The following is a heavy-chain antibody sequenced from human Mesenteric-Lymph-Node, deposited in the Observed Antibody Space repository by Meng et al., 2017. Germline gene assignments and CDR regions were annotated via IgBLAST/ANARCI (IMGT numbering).Heavy chain of an antibody. CDR3: ARDDRGTGV. CDR1: GGSISSYY. J-gene: IGHJ4*02. V-gene: IGHV4-59*01. D-gene: IGHD3/OR15-3a*01. CDR2: IYYSGST. Sequence: SETLSLTCTVSGGSISSYYWSWIRQPPGKGLEWIGYIYYSGSTNYNPSLKSRVTISVDTSKNQFSLKLSSVTAADTAVYYCARDDRGTGVCGQGTLVTVSS.